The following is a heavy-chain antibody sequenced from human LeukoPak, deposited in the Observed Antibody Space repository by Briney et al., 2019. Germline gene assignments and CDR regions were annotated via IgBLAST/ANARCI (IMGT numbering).Heavy chain of an antibody. CDR3: AKDLTPRDSRSWYTDAFDI. V-gene: IGHV3-48*04. D-gene: IGHD6-13*01. J-gene: IGHJ3*02. CDR2: ISSSGSTI. Sequence: QSGGSLRLSCAASGFTFSTYAMSWVRQAPGKGLEWVSYISSSGSTIYYADSVKGRFTISRDNAKNSLYLQMNSLRAEDTAVYYCAKDLTPRDSRSWYTDAFDIWGQGTMVTVSS. CDR1: GFTFSTYA.